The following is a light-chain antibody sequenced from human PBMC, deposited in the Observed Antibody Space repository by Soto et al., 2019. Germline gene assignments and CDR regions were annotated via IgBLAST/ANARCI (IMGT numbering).Light chain of an antibody. V-gene: IGKV4-1*01. J-gene: IGKJ5*01. CDR3: QQYYSIPIT. Sequence: DIVMTQSPDSLAVSLGERATINCKSSQSVLYSSNNKNYLAWYQQKPGQPPKLLIYWASTRESGVPDRFSGSGSGTDVTLTISSLQAEDVAVYYCQQYYSIPITFGQGTRLEIK. CDR1: QSVLYSSNNKNY. CDR2: WAS.